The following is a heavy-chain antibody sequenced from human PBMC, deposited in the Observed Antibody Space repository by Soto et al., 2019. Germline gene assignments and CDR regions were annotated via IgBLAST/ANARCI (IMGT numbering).Heavy chain of an antibody. CDR2: IRSKAYGGTT. Sequence: PGGSLRLSCTASGFTFGDYAMSWFRQAPGKGLEWVGCIRSKAYGGTTEYAASVKGRFTISRDDSKSIAYLQMNSLKTEDTAVYYCTRGPWDIVVVVAANHDAFDIWGQGTMVTVSS. V-gene: IGHV3-49*03. CDR3: TRGPWDIVVVVAANHDAFDI. J-gene: IGHJ3*02. D-gene: IGHD2-15*01. CDR1: GFTFGDYA.